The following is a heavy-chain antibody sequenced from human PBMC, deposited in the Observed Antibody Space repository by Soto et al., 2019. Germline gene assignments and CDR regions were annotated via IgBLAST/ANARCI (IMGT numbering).Heavy chain of an antibody. D-gene: IGHD6-19*01. J-gene: IGHJ6*02. CDR3: ASVGYSSGWYKDYYYYGMDV. Sequence: SETLSLTCTVSGGSISSSSYYWGWIRQPPGKGLEWIGSIYYSGSTYYNPSLKSRVTISVDTSKNQFSLKLSSVTAADTAVYYCASVGYSSGWYKDYYYYGMDVCRQGTTVTVSS. V-gene: IGHV4-39*01. CDR1: GGSISSSSYY. CDR2: IYYSGST.